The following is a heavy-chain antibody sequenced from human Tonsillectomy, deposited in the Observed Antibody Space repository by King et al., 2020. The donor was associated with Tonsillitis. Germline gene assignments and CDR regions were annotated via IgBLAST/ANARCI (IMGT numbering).Heavy chain of an antibody. J-gene: IGHJ3*02. CDR1: GFIVTNNN. Sequence: VQLVESGGGLVQPGGSLRLSCAASGFIVTNNNMNCVRQAPGKGLEWGSIIYSGGTAYYADSVKGRFNVSRDNSKNTLYLHMNSLRAEDTAVYYCASLPLVRGPGAFYIWGQGTLVSVSS. V-gene: IGHV3-53*01. D-gene: IGHD3-10*01. CDR3: ASLPLVRGPGAFYI. CDR2: IYSGGTA.